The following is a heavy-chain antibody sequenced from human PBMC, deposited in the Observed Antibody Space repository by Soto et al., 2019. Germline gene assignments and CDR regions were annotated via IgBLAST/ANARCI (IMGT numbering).Heavy chain of an antibody. D-gene: IGHD6-19*01. CDR2: IWFDGSKK. CDR3: VGGSCNNATCWQGHWLNP. V-gene: IGHV3-33*01. J-gene: IGHJ5*02. Sequence: QVQLVESGGGVVQPGTDLRLSCEVSGFSLESHGMHWVRQFPGKGLEWVAVIWFDGSKKFYADSVQGRFTISRDNSKKKVFLDMAGLTGDDAALYYCVGGSCNNATCWQGHWLNPWGQGTRVTVSA. CDR1: GFSLESHG.